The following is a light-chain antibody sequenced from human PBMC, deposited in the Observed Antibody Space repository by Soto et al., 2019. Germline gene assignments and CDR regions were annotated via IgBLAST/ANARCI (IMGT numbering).Light chain of an antibody. J-gene: IGKJ1*01. V-gene: IGKV1-9*01. CDR3: QQLNSYRT. Sequence: DIQLTQSPSFLSASVGDRVTITCRAGQGISTFLAWYQQKPGKAPKLLIYAASILQSGVPSRFRGSGSGTDFTLTISRLQPEDFATYFCQQLNSYRTFGQGTKVDIK. CDR2: AAS. CDR1: QGISTF.